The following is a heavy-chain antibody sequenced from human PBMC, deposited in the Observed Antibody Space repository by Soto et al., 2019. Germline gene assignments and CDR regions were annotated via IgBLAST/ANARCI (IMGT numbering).Heavy chain of an antibody. V-gene: IGHV5-51*01. CDR1: GYSFTNYW. D-gene: IGHD1-1*01. J-gene: IGHJ4*02. CDR2: VFHGEPDA. Sequence: PGESLKISCKGSGYSFTNYWIGWVRQMPGKGLEWMGIVFHGEPDARYSPSFQGQVTISADKSVNTAYLQWSSLKASDTAMYYCVRAGTTLTFDYWGPGTLVTVSS. CDR3: VRAGTTLTFDY.